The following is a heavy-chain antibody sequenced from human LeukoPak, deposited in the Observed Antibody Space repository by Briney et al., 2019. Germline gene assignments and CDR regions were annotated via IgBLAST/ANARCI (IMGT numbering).Heavy chain of an antibody. V-gene: IGHV4-59*01. CDR3: AREYYDRSGLDY. Sequence: PWETLSLTCTVSGGSISSYFWSWIRRPPGKGLEWVGYVCYSGGANYNPSLKSRVTLSVDTSKHQFSLKLNSVTAADTAVYYCAREYYDRSGLDYWGQGTLVTVSS. CDR2: VCYSGGA. D-gene: IGHD3-22*01. J-gene: IGHJ4*02. CDR1: GGSISSYF.